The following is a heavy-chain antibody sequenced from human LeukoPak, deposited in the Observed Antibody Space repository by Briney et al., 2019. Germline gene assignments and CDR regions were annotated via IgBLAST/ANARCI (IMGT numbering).Heavy chain of an antibody. Sequence: GGSLRLSCTVSGFTFSSYWMSWVRRAPGKGLEWLSTISGDSAGTYYADSVKGRFTISRDNSKNTMYLQMKSLRADDTAVYYCAKDRDILQYSSGWYNFDYWGQGTLVTVSS. CDR2: ISGDSAGT. D-gene: IGHD6-19*01. CDR1: GFTFSSYW. J-gene: IGHJ4*02. CDR3: AKDRDILQYSSGWYNFDY. V-gene: IGHV3-23*01.